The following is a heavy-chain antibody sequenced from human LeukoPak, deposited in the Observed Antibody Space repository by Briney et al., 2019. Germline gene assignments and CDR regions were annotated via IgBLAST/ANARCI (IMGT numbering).Heavy chain of an antibody. D-gene: IGHD4-11*01. CDR3: ARGFYSPAY. CDR2: IYYSGRT. CDR1: GGSISSDY. J-gene: IGHJ4*02. V-gene: IGHV4-59*01. Sequence: PSETLSLTCTVSGGSISSDYWSWIRQPPGKGLEWVGYIYYSGRTFYNPSLKSRVTMSVDTSKSQFSLKLSSVTAADTAIYYCARGFYSPAYWGQGTLVTVSS.